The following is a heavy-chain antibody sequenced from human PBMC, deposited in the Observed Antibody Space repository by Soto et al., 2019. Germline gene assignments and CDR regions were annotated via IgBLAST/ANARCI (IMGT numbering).Heavy chain of an antibody. V-gene: IGHV1-3*01. CDR3: AREGGYREDWFDP. CDR2: INAGNGNT. Sequence: QVQLVQSGAEVKKPGASVKVSCKSSGYTFTTYAMHWVRQAPGQRLEWMGWINAGNGNTKYSQKFQGRVTITRDTSASTAYMELSSLRSEDTAVYYCAREGGYREDWFDPWGQGTLVTVSS. J-gene: IGHJ5*02. D-gene: IGHD1-26*01. CDR1: GYTFTTYA.